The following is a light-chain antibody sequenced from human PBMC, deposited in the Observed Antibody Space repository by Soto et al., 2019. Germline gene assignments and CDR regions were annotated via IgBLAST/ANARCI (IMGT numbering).Light chain of an antibody. V-gene: IGLV2-8*01. J-gene: IGLJ2*01. CDR1: SSDVGGYNY. Sequence: QSALTQPPSASGSPGQSVTISCTGTSSDVGGYNYVSWYQQHPGKAPKLMISEVSKRPSGVPDRFSGSKSGNTASLTVSRLQAEDEADYYCSSYADSIVLFGGGTKLTVL. CDR3: SSYADSIVL. CDR2: EVS.